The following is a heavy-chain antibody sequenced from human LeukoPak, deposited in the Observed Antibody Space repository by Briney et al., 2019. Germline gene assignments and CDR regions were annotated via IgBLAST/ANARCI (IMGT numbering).Heavy chain of an antibody. CDR2: INWNGAST. CDR1: GSIFDDLG. CDR3: ARAVCPTIKFCDSSYFMDV. Sequence: GGSLRLSCAASGSIFDDLGMTWVRQAPGRGVEWVAGINWNGASTGYADSVRGRFTISRDNAKNSLYLQMNSLRAEDTALYYCARAVCPTIKFCDSSYFMDVWGKGTTVNVS. D-gene: IGHD6-6*01. J-gene: IGHJ6*03. V-gene: IGHV3-20*04.